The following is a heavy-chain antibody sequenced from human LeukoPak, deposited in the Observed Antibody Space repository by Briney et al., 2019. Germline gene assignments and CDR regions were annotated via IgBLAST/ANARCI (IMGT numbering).Heavy chain of an antibody. D-gene: IGHD1-7*01. CDR2: IYPGDSDT. V-gene: IGHV5-51*01. Sequence: GESLKISCKGSGYRFTDYWIGWVRQMPGKGLEWMGIIYPGDSDTRYSPSFQGQVTISADKSINTAHLQWSNLKASDTAMYYCARGAAGTTPDYYYFGLDVWGQGTTVRVSS. CDR1: GYRFTDYW. J-gene: IGHJ6*02. CDR3: ARGAAGTTPDYYYFGLDV.